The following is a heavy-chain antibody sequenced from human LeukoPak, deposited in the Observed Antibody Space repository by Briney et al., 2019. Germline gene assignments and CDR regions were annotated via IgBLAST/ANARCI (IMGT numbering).Heavy chain of an antibody. CDR2: INTNTGNP. Sequence: AASVKVSCKASGYTFTSYAMNWVRQAPGQGLEWMGWINTNTGNPTYAQGFTGRFVFSLDTSVSTAYLQISSLKAEDTAVYYCARDRGQKGIAVPRRFDPWGQGTLVTVSS. CDR1: GYTFTSYA. CDR3: ARDRGQKGIAVPRRFDP. D-gene: IGHD6-19*01. V-gene: IGHV7-4-1*02. J-gene: IGHJ5*02.